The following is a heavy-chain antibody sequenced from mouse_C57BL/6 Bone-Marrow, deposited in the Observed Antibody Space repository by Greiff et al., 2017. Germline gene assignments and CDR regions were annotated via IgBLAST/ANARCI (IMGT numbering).Heavy chain of an antibody. CDR2: ISYDGSN. Sequence: EVQLQESGPGLVKPSQSLSLTCSVTGYSITSGYYWNWIRQFPRNKLEWMGYISYDGSNNYNPSLKNRISITRDTSKNQFFLKLNSVTTEDTATYYCATDLLCLRRILRYAMDYWGQGTSVTVSS. D-gene: IGHD2-2*01. CDR3: ATDLLCLRRILRYAMDY. CDR1: GYSITSGYY. V-gene: IGHV3-6*01. J-gene: IGHJ4*01.